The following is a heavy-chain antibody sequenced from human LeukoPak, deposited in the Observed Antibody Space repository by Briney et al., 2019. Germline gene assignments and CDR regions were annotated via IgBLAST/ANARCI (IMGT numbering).Heavy chain of an antibody. J-gene: IGHJ4*02. V-gene: IGHV1-8*01. D-gene: IGHD6-13*01. CDR1: GYTFTSYD. Sequence: GASVKVSCKASGYTFTSYDINWARQATGQGLEWMGWMNPNSGNTGYAQKFQGRVTMTGNTSISTAYMELSSLRSEDTAVYYCARVRRFRSWYFYYWGQGTLVTVSS. CDR3: ARVRRFRSWYFYY. CDR2: MNPNSGNT.